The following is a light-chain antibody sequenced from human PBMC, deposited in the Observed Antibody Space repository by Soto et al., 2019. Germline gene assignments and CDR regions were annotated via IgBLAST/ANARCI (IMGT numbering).Light chain of an antibody. V-gene: IGLV2-23*01. CDR3: SSYAGTNIWV. CDR2: EGN. J-gene: IGLJ1*01. CDR1: SSDVGSYNL. Sequence: QSALTQPASVSGSPGQSITISCTGTSSDVGSYNLVSWYQQHPGKAPKLMIYEGNKRPSGVSNRFSGSKSGNTASLTISGLQTEDEADYYCSSYAGTNIWVFGAGTKLTVL.